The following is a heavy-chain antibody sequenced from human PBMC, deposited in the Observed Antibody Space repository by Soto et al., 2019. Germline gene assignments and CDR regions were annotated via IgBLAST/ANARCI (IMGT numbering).Heavy chain of an antibody. J-gene: IGHJ5*02. V-gene: IGHV4-34*01. CDR2: INHSGTT. CDR1: GGSFSAYY. D-gene: IGHD6-19*01. CDR3: ARGTGYSSGP. Sequence: QVQLQQWGAGLLKPSETLSLTCAVYGGSFSAYYWSWIRQPPGKGLECIGEINHSGTTDYSPSLKSRVTISVDTSKNQFFLKLRSMTAADTAVYYCARGTGYSSGPWGQGTLVTVSS.